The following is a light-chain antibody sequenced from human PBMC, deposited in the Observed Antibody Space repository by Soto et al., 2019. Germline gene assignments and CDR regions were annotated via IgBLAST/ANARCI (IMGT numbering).Light chain of an antibody. V-gene: IGKV3-20*01. CDR3: QQYVSSPRT. J-gene: IGKJ1*01. Sequence: ENVLTQSPGTLSLSPGERATLSCRASQTVYNGFLAWYQQKPGQAPGLLIYGASSRATGIPDRFSGSGSGTDFTLTISSLEPEDFAVYYCQQYVSSPRTFGQGTKVEI. CDR1: QTVYNGF. CDR2: GAS.